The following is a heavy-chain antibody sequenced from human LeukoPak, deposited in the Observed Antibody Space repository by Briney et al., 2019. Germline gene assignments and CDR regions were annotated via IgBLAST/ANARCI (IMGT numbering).Heavy chain of an antibody. CDR2: ISGSGGST. J-gene: IGHJ4*02. V-gene: IGHV3-23*01. CDR3: ARAPFSSNWYYFDY. Sequence: TGGSLRLSCAASGFTFSSYAMSWVRQAPGTGLEWVSTISGSGGSTYYADSVKGRFTISRDNSKNTLYLQMNSLGAEDTAVYYCARAPFSSNWYYFDYWGQGTLVTVSS. CDR1: GFTFSSYA. D-gene: IGHD6-13*01.